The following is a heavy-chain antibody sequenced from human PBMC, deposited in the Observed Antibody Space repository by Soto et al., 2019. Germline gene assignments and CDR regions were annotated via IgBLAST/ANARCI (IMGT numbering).Heavy chain of an antibody. CDR2: ISSSGSYI. V-gene: IGHV3-21*01. D-gene: IGHD2-15*01. CDR1: GFTFSSYS. J-gene: IGHJ5*02. Sequence: EVQLVESGGGLVKPGWSLRLSCAASGFTFSSYSMNWVRQAPGKGLEWVSSISSSGSYIYYADSVKGRFTISRDNAKNSLYLQMNSLRAEDTAVYYCARARHLAPTNWFDPWGQGTLVTVSS. CDR3: ARARHLAPTNWFDP.